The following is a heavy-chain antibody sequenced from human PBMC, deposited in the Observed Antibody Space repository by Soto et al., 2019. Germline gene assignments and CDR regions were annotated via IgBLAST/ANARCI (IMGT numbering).Heavy chain of an antibody. CDR3: AIGVYFDSSNYLVY. CDR1: GDSVSSNSAT. Sequence: SETLSLTCAISGDSVSSNSATWNWIRQSPSRGLEWLGRAYYRSQWYNDYAVSVKSRITISPDTSKNQFSLQLNSVTPEDTAVYYCAIGVYFDSSNYLVYWGLGTLVTVSS. CDR2: AYYRSQWYN. J-gene: IGHJ4*02. D-gene: IGHD3-22*01. V-gene: IGHV6-1*01.